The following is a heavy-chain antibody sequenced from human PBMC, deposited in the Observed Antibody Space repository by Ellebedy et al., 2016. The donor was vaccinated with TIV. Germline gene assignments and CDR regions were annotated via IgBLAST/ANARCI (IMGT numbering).Heavy chain of an antibody. CDR3: ARGRCSGANCHYFDY. CDR2: ISSDGSHI. V-gene: IGHV3-30*04. J-gene: IGHJ4*02. Sequence: PSETLSLTCAVSGFTLSNYAVYWVRHAPGKGLQWVTFISSDGSHINYADSVKGRFTISRDISKNTMYLQMNSLRAEDTALYFCARGRCSGANCHYFDYWGQGTVVTVSS. CDR1: GFTLSNYA. D-gene: IGHD2-15*01.